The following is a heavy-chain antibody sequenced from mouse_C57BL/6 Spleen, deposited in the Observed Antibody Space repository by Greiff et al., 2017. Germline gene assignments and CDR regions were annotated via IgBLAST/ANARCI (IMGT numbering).Heavy chain of an antibody. Sequence: QVQLKESGPELVKPGASVKISCKASGYAFSSSWMTWVKQRPGKGLEWIGRLYPGDGDTNYNGKFKGKATLTADKSSSTAYMQLSSLTSEDSAVYFCARWHYYGSSSYAMDYWGRGTSVTVSS. CDR2: LYPGDGDT. V-gene: IGHV1-82*01. D-gene: IGHD1-1*01. CDR3: ARWHYYGSSSYAMDY. J-gene: IGHJ4*01. CDR1: GYAFSSSW.